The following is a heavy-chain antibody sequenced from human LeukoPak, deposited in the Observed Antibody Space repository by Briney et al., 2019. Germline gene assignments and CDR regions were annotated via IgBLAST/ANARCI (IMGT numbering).Heavy chain of an antibody. Sequence: PGGSLRLSCAASGFTFSDYYMNWIRQAPGKGLEWVSAISGSGGNTYYADSVKGRFTISRDNSKNTLSLQMNSLRAEDTAVYYCAKDNDFWSGYYKGGFDYWGQGTLVTVSS. CDR3: AKDNDFWSGYYKGGFDY. D-gene: IGHD3-3*01. CDR1: GFTFSDYY. CDR2: ISGSGGNT. V-gene: IGHV3-23*01. J-gene: IGHJ4*02.